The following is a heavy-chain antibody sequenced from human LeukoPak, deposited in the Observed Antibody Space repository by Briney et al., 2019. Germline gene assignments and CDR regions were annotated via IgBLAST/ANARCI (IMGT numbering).Heavy chain of an antibody. D-gene: IGHD3-22*01. CDR1: GYTFTGYY. CDR3: ARGESSGYPHPISDDAFDI. J-gene: IGHJ3*02. CDR2: INPNSGGT. V-gene: IGHV1-2*06. Sequence: GASVKVSCKASGYTFTGYYMQWVRQAPGQGLEWMGRINPNSGGTNYAQKFQGRVTMTRDTSISTAYMELSRLRSDDTAVYYCARGESSGYPHPISDDAFDIWGQGTMVTVSS.